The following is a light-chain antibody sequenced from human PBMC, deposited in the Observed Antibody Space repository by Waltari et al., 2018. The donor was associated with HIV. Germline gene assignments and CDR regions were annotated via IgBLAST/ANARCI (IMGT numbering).Light chain of an antibody. J-gene: IGKJ1*01. CDR3: QQSKNWWS. Sequence: EIVMTQSPATLSVSPGDRATLSCRASQSVGSNLAWYQQKPGQAPRLLMYGASTRATGVPARFSGIGSGTEFALTISSLQSEDFALYYCQQSKNWWSFGQGTKVEIK. CDR2: GAS. V-gene: IGKV3-15*01. CDR1: QSVGSN.